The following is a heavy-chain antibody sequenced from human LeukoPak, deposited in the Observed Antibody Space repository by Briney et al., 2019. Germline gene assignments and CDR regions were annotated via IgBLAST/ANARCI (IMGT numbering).Heavy chain of an antibody. V-gene: IGHV1-2*02. CDR2: INPNSGGT. CDR1: GYTFTGYY. Sequence: ASVKVSCKASGYTFTGYYMHWMRQAPGQGLEWMGWINPNSGGTNYAQKFQGRVTMTRDTSISTAYMELSRLRSDDTAVYYCARERTLAARPAFDYWGQGTLVTVSS. J-gene: IGHJ4*02. D-gene: IGHD6-6*01. CDR3: ARERTLAARPAFDY.